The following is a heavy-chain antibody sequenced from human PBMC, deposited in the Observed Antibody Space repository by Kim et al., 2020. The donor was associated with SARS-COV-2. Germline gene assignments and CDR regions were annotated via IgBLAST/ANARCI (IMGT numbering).Heavy chain of an antibody. V-gene: IGHV3-15*01. CDR1: GFIFSNGW. D-gene: IGHD2-15*01. Sequence: GGSLRLSCAASGFIFSNGWLSWVRQAPGKGLEWVGRIKSTREGGTTDYAAPVKGRFSISRDDSENTLYLQMNSLKTEDTAVYYCTTDGTLGATRTESYSYSMDLWGQGTTVTVSS. CDR3: TTDGTLGATRTESYSYSMDL. J-gene: IGHJ6*02. CDR2: IKSTREGGTT.